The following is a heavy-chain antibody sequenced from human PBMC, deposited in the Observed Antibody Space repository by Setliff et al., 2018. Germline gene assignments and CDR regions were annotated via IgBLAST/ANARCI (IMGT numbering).Heavy chain of an antibody. CDR3: ARDVYLYDSSGYYYEMAQWYFDL. Sequence: LSLTCTVSGASISSSRDYWSWIRQPAGKGLEWIGHIYTSGSTNYNPSLKTRVTISVDTSKNQFSLKLSSVTAADTVVYYCARDVYLYDSSGYYYEMAQWYFDLWGRGTQVTVSS. J-gene: IGHJ2*01. V-gene: IGHV4-61*09. CDR2: IYTSGST. D-gene: IGHD3-22*01. CDR1: GASISSSRDY.